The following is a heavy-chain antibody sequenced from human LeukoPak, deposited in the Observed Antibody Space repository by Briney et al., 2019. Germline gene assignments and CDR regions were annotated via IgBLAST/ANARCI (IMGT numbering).Heavy chain of an antibody. J-gene: IGHJ5*02. CDR2: IDPSDSYT. CDR3: ARPGISGADH. CDR1: GYSLTGYW. V-gene: IGHV5-10-1*01. Sequence: GESLRISCKGSGYSLTGYWINWVRQMPGKGLEWMGRIDPSDSYTNYSPSFQGHVTISADKSISTAYLQWISLKASDTAMYYCARPGISGADHWGQGTLVTVSS. D-gene: IGHD6-19*01.